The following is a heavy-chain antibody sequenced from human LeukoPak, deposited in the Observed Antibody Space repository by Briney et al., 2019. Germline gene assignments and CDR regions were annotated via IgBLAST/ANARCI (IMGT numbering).Heavy chain of an antibody. CDR1: GFTVRDYN. D-gene: IGHD6-19*01. CDR2: IDGSST. J-gene: IGHJ4*02. V-gene: IGHV3-23*01. CDR3: TRDEPGSSWFN. Sequence: AGGSLRLSCAASGFTVRDYNLSWIRQAPGKGLELVSAIDGSSTHHADSVNGRFTISRDNFKNTLKLQMNSLRAEDSAIYYCTRDEPGSSWFNWGQGTLVTVSS.